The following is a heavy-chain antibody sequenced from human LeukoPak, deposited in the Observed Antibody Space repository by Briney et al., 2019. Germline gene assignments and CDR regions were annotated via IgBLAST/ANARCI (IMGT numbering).Heavy chain of an antibody. CDR2: IYSGGST. CDR1: EFTFSSYV. V-gene: IGHV3-66*01. CDR3: ASDSYSPEYFQH. D-gene: IGHD2-15*01. Sequence: GGSLRLSCTASEFTFSSYVMSWVRQAPGKGLEWVSVIYSGGSTFYADSVKGRFTISRDNSKNTLYLQMNSLRAEDTAVYYCASDSYSPEYFQHWGQGTLVTVSS. J-gene: IGHJ1*01.